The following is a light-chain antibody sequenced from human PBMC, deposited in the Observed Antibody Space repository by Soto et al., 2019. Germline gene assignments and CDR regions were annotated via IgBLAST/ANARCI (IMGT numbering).Light chain of an antibody. Sequence: EILLTQSPATLSLSPGERATLSCRASQSVSTYLAWYQQKPGQAPRLLIYDTFDRATGIPARFSGSGSGTDFTLTISSLEPEDFAVYYCQQRSSWPPITFGQGTRLEIK. CDR3: QQRSSWPPIT. CDR1: QSVSTY. J-gene: IGKJ5*01. CDR2: DTF. V-gene: IGKV3-11*01.